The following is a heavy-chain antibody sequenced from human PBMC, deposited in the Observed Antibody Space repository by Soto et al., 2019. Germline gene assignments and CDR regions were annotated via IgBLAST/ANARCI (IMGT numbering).Heavy chain of an antibody. Sequence: SETLSLTCAVYGGSFSGYYWSWIRQPPGKGLEWIGEINHSGSTNYNPSLKSRVTISVDTSKNQFSLKLSSVTAADTAVYYCARGRGGGVAARSYYYYYMDVWGKGTTVTVSS. CDR1: GGSFSGYY. V-gene: IGHV4-34*01. CDR2: INHSGST. J-gene: IGHJ6*03. D-gene: IGHD6-6*01. CDR3: ARGRGGGVAARSYYYYYMDV.